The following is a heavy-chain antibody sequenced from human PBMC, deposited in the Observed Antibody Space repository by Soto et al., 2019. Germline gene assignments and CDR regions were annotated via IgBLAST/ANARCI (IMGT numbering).Heavy chain of an antibody. V-gene: IGHV1-8*01. CDR2: MNPNSGNT. Sequence: GASVKVSCKASGYTFTSYDINWVRQATGQGLEWMGWMNPNSGNTGYAQKFQGRVTMTRNTSISTAYMELSSLRSEDTAVYYCARGLSYYDFWSGSLRPYYYMDVWGKGTTVTVSS. CDR3: ARGLSYYDFWSGSLRPYYYMDV. D-gene: IGHD3-3*01. CDR1: GYTFTSYD. J-gene: IGHJ6*03.